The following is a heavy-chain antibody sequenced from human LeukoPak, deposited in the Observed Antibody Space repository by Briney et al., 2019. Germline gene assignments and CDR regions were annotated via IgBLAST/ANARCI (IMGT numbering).Heavy chain of an antibody. D-gene: IGHD3-10*01. V-gene: IGHV3-33*01. J-gene: IGHJ4*02. CDR2: VWDDGSSQ. Sequence: GGSLRLSCAASGFTFSSYGMHWVRQAPGKGLEWVAVVWDDGSSQNYADSVKGRFTISRDNSKNMLYLQMNSLRAEDTAVYYCARDGYGTGSHDYWGQGTLVTVSS. CDR3: ARDGYGTGSHDY. CDR1: GFTFSSYG.